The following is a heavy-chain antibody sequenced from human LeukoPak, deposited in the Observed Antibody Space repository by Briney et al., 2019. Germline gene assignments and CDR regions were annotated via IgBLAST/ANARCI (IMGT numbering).Heavy chain of an antibody. V-gene: IGHV4-38-2*02. CDR1: GYSISSGYY. CDR3: ARAYSSSWYWNWFDP. CDR2: IYYSGST. J-gene: IGHJ5*02. D-gene: IGHD6-13*01. Sequence: SETLSLTCTVSGYSISSGYYWGWIRQPPGKGLEWIGYIYYSGSTNYNPSLKSRVTISVDTSKNQFSLKVSSVSAADTAVYYCARAYSSSWYWNWFDPWGQGTLVTVSS.